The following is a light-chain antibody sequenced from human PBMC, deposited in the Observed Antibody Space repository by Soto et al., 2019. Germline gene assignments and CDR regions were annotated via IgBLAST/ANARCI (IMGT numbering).Light chain of an antibody. J-gene: IGKJ1*01. CDR3: QQSHTTPWT. CDR2: VAS. CDR1: QSITRF. V-gene: IGKV1-39*01. Sequence: DIQMIQFPSSLSASVGDRVTITCRASQSITRFLNWYQQKPGTAPELLISVASSLQSGVPSRFSGSGFGTEFTLTISSLQPEDFATYSCQQSHTTPWTFGHGTKVEIK.